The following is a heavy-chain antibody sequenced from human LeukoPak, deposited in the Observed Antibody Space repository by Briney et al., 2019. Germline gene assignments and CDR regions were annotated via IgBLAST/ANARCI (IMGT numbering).Heavy chain of an antibody. V-gene: IGHV3-7*01. CDR3: ASTNLLWDPYGMDV. D-gene: IGHD3-10*01. J-gene: IGHJ6*02. Sequence: GGSLRLSCAASGFTFSSYWMSWVRQAPGKGLEWVANIKQDGSEKYYVDSVKGRFTISRDNAKNSLYLQMNSLRAEDTAVYYCASTNLLWDPYGMDVWGQGTTVTVSS. CDR1: GFTFSSYW. CDR2: IKQDGSEK.